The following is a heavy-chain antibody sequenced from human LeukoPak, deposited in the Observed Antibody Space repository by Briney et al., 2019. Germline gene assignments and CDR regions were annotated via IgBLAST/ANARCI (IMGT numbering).Heavy chain of an antibody. V-gene: IGHV1-69*13. D-gene: IGHD3-22*01. CDR1: VGTFSSYA. Sequence: SVTVSFKSSVGTFSSYAISWVRQAHGQGLEWMGGIIPIFGTANYAQKFQGRVTITADESTSTAYMELSSLRSEDTAVYYCARAPKPKVEETRKVQDSSGYYYFRYYYYGMDVWGQGTTVTVSS. CDR2: IIPIFGTA. J-gene: IGHJ6*02. CDR3: ARAPKPKVEETRKVQDSSGYYYFRYYYYGMDV.